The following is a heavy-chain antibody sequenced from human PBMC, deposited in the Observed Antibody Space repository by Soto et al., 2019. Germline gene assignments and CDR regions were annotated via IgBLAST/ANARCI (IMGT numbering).Heavy chain of an antibody. D-gene: IGHD1-1*01. CDR2: IIPIFGTA. Sequence: SVKVSCKASGGTFSSYAISWVRQAPGQGLEWMGGIIPIFGTANYAQKFQGRVTITADKSTSTAYMELSSLRSEDTAVYYCARDPENWHYFDYWGQGTLVTVSS. CDR1: GGTFSSYA. J-gene: IGHJ4*02. V-gene: IGHV1-69*06. CDR3: ARDPENWHYFDY.